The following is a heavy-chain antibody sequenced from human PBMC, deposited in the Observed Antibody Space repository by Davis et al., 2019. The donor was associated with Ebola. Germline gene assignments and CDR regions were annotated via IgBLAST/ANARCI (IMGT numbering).Heavy chain of an antibody. J-gene: IGHJ4*02. CDR2: ISTSSTYI. D-gene: IGHD6-19*01. CDR3: ARAPWYSSGWSFDY. V-gene: IGHV3-21*01. CDR1: GFTFSSYN. Sequence: GESLKISCAASGFTFSSYNMNWVRQAPGKGLEWVSSISTSSTYIFYADSVKGRFTISRDNSKNTLYLQMNSLRAEDTAVYYCARAPWYSSGWSFDYWGQGTLVTVSS.